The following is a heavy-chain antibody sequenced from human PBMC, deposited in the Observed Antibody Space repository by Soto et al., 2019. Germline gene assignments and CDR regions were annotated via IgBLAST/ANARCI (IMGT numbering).Heavy chain of an antibody. CDR1: GGTFSSYA. CDR2: IIPIFGTA. CDR3: AREAAVARYKYHSYGMDV. J-gene: IGHJ6*02. Sequence: GSSVKVSCKASGGTFSSYAISWVRQAPGQGLEWMGGIIPIFGTANYAQKFQGRVTITADKSTSTAYMELSSLRSEDTAVYYCAREAAVARYKYHSYGMDVWGPAIIVTVFS. D-gene: IGHD1-20*01. V-gene: IGHV1-69*06.